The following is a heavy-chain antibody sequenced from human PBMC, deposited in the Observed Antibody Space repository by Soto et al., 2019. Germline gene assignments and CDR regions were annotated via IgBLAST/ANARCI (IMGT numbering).Heavy chain of an antibody. D-gene: IGHD4-17*01. CDR2: IWYDGSNK. CDR1: GFTFSSYG. J-gene: IGHJ4*02. Sequence: QVQLVESGGGVVQPGRSLRLSCAASGFTFSSYGMHWVRQAPGKGLEWVAVIWYDGSNKYYADSVKGRFTISRDNSKNTLYLQMNSLRAEDTAVYHCARDRLRWSYFDYWGQGTLVTVSS. V-gene: IGHV3-33*01. CDR3: ARDRLRWSYFDY.